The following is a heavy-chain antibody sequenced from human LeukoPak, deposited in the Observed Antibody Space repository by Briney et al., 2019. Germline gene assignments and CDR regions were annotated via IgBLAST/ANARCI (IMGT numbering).Heavy chain of an antibody. CDR3: ARDPNVLQYFDWTFDY. J-gene: IGHJ4*02. D-gene: IGHD3-9*01. V-gene: IGHV3-30*03. Sequence: SGGSLRLSCAVDGFTFSNYRMSWVRQAPGKGLEWVAVLSYDGFNKYYADSVKGRFTISRDNSKNTLYLQMHNMRAEDTAVYYCARDPNVLQYFDWTFDYWGQGTLVTVSS. CDR2: LSYDGFNK. CDR1: GFTFSNYR.